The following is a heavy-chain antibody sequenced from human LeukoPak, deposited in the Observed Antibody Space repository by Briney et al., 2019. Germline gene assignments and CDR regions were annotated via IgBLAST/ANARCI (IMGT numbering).Heavy chain of an antibody. CDR2: TYHSGST. J-gene: IGHJ4*02. Sequence: PSETLSLTCAVSGGSISSSNWWSWVRQPPGKGLEWIGETYHSGSTNYNPSLKSRVTISVDKSKNQFSLKLSSVTAADTAVYYCARVSVDTAMVFDYWGQGTLVTVSS. CDR1: GGSISSSNW. V-gene: IGHV4-4*02. D-gene: IGHD5-18*01. CDR3: ARVSVDTAMVFDY.